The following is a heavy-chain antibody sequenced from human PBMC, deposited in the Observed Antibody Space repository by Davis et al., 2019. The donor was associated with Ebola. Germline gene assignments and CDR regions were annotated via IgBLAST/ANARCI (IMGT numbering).Heavy chain of an antibody. V-gene: IGHV3-7*03. CDR1: GFTFSSYW. D-gene: IGHD6-13*01. Sequence: GESLKISCAASGFTFSSYWMSWVRQAPGKRLEWVANLKEDGSEKYYVDSVKGRFTISRDNAKNSLYLQMNSLRAEDTAVYYCARTRYSSSWFVGDCEYRGQGTLVSVPS. J-gene: IGHJ4*02. CDR2: LKEDGSEK. CDR3: ARTRYSSSWFVGDCEY.